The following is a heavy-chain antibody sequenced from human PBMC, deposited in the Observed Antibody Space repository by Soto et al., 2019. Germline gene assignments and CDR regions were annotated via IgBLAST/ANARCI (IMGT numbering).Heavy chain of an antibody. CDR1: GFTFSNYA. CDR2: ISYDGGNK. D-gene: IGHD3-22*01. Sequence: QVQLVESGGGVVQPGRSLRLSCAVSGFTFSNYAMHWVRQAPGKGLEWVAVISYDGGNKYYADSVKGRFTISRDNSKNTLYLQMNNLGAEDTAVYYCARGPGYCDSSGSYFYYFDNWGQGTLVTVSS. J-gene: IGHJ4*02. CDR3: ARGPGYCDSSGSYFYYFDN. V-gene: IGHV3-30-3*01.